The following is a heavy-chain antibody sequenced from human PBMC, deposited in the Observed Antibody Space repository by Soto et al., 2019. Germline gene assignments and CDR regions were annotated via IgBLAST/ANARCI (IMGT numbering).Heavy chain of an antibody. D-gene: IGHD4-17*01. V-gene: IGHV3-33*01. CDR3: ARDPDGDYGYYFDY. Sequence: SLRLSCAASGFPLSSYGMHWVRQAPGKGLEWVAVIWCDGSNKYYADSVKGRFTISRDNSKNTLYLQMNSLRAEDTAVYYCARDPDGDYGYYFDYWGQGTLVTVSS. CDR2: IWCDGSNK. J-gene: IGHJ4*02. CDR1: GFPLSSYG.